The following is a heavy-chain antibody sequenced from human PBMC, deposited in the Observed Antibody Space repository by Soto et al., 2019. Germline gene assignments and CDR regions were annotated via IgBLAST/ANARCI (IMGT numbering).Heavy chain of an antibody. CDR1: GYTFASYD. J-gene: IGHJ4*02. D-gene: IGHD3-3*01. CDR3: ARGDDFWSGRLDY. V-gene: IGHV1-8*01. CDR2: MNPNSGNT. Sequence: QVQLVQSGAEVKKPVASVKVSCKASGYTFASYDINWVRQATGQGLEWMGWMNPNSGNTGYAQKFQGRVTPARSTAINTAYMELSSLRYEDTAVYYCARGDDFWSGRLDYWGQGTLVTASS.